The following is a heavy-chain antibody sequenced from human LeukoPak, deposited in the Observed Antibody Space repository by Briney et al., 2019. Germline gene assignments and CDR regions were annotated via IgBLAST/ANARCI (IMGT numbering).Heavy chain of an antibody. V-gene: IGHV4-59*11. CDR2: IYYSGST. CDR3: ATASCSSTSRYTIDY. CDR1: GGSISSHY. D-gene: IGHD2-2*01. Sequence: SETLSLTCTVSGGSISSHYWSWIRQPPGKGLEWIGYIYYSGSTNYNPSLKSRVTISVDTSKNQFSLKLSSVTAADTAVYYCATASCSSTSRYTIDYRGQGTLVTVSS. J-gene: IGHJ4*02.